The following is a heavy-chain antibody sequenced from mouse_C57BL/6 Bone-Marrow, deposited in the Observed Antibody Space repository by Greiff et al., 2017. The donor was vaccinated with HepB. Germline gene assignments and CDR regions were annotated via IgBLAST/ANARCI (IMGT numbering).Heavy chain of an antibody. CDR2: ISYDGSN. CDR3: AREGDDYDRAMDY. Sequence: EVQLQQSGPGLVKPSQSLSLTCSVTGYSITSGYYWNWIRQFPGNKLEWMGYISYDGSNNYNPSLKNRISITRDTSKNQFFLKLNSVTTEDTATYYCAREGDDYDRAMDYWGQGTSVTVSS. J-gene: IGHJ4*01. CDR1: GYSITSGYY. V-gene: IGHV3-6*01. D-gene: IGHD2-4*01.